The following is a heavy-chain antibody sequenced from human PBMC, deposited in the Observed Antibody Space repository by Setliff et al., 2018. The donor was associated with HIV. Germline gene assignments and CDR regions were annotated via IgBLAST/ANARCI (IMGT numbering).Heavy chain of an antibody. CDR1: GYTFTAYY. V-gene: IGHV1-8*02. J-gene: IGHJ3*01. CDR3: ARGNYYGNDVYDAFDL. D-gene: IGHD3-10*01. CDR2: MNPNSANT. Sequence: ASVKVSCKSSGYTFTAYYINWVRQAPGQGLEWMGWMNPNSANTGYAPNVQGRVTMTSDTSIGTAYMELSSLRSDDTAVYYCARGNYYGNDVYDAFDLWGQGTMVTVSS.